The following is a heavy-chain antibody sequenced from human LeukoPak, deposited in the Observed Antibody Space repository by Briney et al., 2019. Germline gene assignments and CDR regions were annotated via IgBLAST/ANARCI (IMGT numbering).Heavy chain of an antibody. V-gene: IGHV4-59*11. J-gene: IGHJ4*02. CDR1: GGSISSHY. D-gene: IGHD3-22*01. Sequence: SETLSLTCTVSGGSISSHYWSWIRQPPGKGLEWIGYIYYSGSTNYNPSLKSRVTISVDTSKNQFSLKLSSVTAADTAVYYCAGGYDSSGYYYGNFDYWGQGTLVTVSS. CDR3: AGGYDSSGYYYGNFDY. CDR2: IYYSGST.